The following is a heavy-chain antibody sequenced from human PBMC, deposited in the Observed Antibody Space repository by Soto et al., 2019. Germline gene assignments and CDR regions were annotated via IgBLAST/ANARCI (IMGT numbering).Heavy chain of an antibody. V-gene: IGHV4-31*03. D-gene: IGHD3-9*01. J-gene: IGHJ6*02. Sequence: PSETLSLTCTVSGGSISSGGYYWSWIRQHPGKGLEWIGYIYYSGSTYYNPSLKSRVTISVDTSKNQFSLKLSSVTAADTAVYYCAGLRHLTGYLGYYYYYGMDVWGQGTTVTVSS. CDR2: IYYSGST. CDR1: GGSISSGGYY. CDR3: AGLRHLTGYLGYYYYYGMDV.